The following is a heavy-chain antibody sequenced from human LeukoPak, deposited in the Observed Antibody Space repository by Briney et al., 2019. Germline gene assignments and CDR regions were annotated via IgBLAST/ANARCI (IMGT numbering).Heavy chain of an antibody. Sequence: SVKVSCKASGGTFSSYAISWVRQAPGQGLEWLGGIIPIFGTANYAQKFQGRVTITADESTSTAYMELSSLRSEDTAVYYCASPPITQVVTQYFQHWGQGTLVTISS. D-gene: IGHD3-22*01. V-gene: IGHV1-69*13. CDR2: IIPIFGTA. J-gene: IGHJ1*01. CDR3: ASPPITQVVTQYFQH. CDR1: GGTFSSYA.